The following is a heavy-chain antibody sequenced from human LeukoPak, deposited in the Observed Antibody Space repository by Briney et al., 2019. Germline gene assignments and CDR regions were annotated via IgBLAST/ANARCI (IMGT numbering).Heavy chain of an antibody. CDR2: IVVGSGNT. CDR3: AAGKRKLDSFDY. D-gene: IGHD1-14*01. Sequence: ASVKVSCKASGFTFTSSAVQWVLQARGQRLEWIGWIVVGSGNTNYAQKFQERVTITRDMSTSTAYMELSSLRSEDTAVYYCAAGKRKLDSFDYWGQGTLVTVSS. CDR1: GFTFTSSA. V-gene: IGHV1-58*01. J-gene: IGHJ4*02.